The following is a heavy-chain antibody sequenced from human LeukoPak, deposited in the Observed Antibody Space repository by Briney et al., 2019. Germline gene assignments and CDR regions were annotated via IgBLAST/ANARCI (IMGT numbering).Heavy chain of an antibody. Sequence: GESLRLSCAVSGFSFSSSAMHWIRQAPGKGMEYVSAITNNGGYTYYANSVKGRSTNSRDNSKNTLYLQMGSLRTEDTAVYYCAGASPDGFYDYWGQGTLVTVSS. D-gene: IGHD3-22*01. CDR1: GFSFSSSA. V-gene: IGHV3-64*01. CDR3: AGASPDGFYDY. CDR2: ITNNGGYT. J-gene: IGHJ4*02.